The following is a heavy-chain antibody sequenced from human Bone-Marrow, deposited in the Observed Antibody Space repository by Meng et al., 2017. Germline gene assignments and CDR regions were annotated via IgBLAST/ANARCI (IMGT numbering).Heavy chain of an antibody. D-gene: IGHD6-19*01. CDR3: AASPGWWRIDS. CDR1: GSSISSYY. CDR2: ISTSGST. Sequence: VEMQRSTRGLVTPSATPSLACTLSGSSISSYYWGSTRQPAGKGLAGIGRISTSGSTNYNPSLKSLVTISVDTSKNQFSLRLTSVPAADPAVYYCAASPGWWRIDSWGQGTLVTVSS. J-gene: IGHJ4*02. V-gene: IGHV4-4*07.